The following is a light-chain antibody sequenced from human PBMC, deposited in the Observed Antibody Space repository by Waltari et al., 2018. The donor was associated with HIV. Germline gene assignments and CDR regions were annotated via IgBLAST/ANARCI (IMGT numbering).Light chain of an antibody. V-gene: IGLV2-23*01. CDR3: CSYAGSSTFWV. J-gene: IGLJ3*02. CDR1: SSDVGSYNL. Sequence: QSALTQPAPVSGSPGQSITISCTGTSSDVGSYNLVSWYQQYPGKAPKLMIYEGSKRPSGVSNLFSGSKTGNTASLTITGLQAEDEADYYCCSYAGSSTFWVFGGGTKLTVL. CDR2: EGS.